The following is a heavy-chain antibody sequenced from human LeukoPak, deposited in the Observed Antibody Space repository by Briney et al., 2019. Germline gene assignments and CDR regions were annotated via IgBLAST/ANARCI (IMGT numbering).Heavy chain of an antibody. Sequence: PGGSLRLSCAASGFTFSSHSMNWVRQAPGKGLEWVSSISSSSSYIYYADSVKGRFTISRDNAKNSLYLQMNSLRAEDTAVYYCARDETGTAGTPDYWGQGTLVTVSS. D-gene: IGHD1-1*01. V-gene: IGHV3-21*01. CDR3: ARDETGTAGTPDY. CDR1: GFTFSSHS. CDR2: ISSSSSYI. J-gene: IGHJ4*02.